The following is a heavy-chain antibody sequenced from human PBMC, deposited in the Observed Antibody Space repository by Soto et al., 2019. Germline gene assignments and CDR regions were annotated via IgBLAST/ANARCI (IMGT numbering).Heavy chain of an antibody. D-gene: IGHD4-17*01. Sequence: PSETLSLNCAVYGGSFSGYYWSWIRQPPGKGLEWIGEINHSGTTNYNPSLKSRVTISVDTSKNQFSLKLSSVTAADTAVYYCARVGVRDGDYGVSRFDPWGQGTLVTVSS. CDR2: INHSGTT. CDR1: GGSFSGYY. V-gene: IGHV4-34*01. CDR3: ARVGVRDGDYGVSRFDP. J-gene: IGHJ5*02.